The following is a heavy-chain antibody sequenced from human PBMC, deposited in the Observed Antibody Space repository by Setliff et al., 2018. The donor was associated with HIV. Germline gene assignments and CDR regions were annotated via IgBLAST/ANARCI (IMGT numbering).Heavy chain of an antibody. V-gene: IGHV1-2*02. Sequence: ASVKVSCKASGYTFTGYYMHWVRQAPGQGLEWMGWINPNSGGTNYAQKFQGRVTMTRDTSISTAYMELSRLRSDDTAVYYCARDVAEMIVPLDDSWGQGTLVTVSS. D-gene: IGHD3-22*01. CDR1: GYTFTGYY. CDR2: INPNSGGT. CDR3: ARDVAEMIVPLDDS. J-gene: IGHJ4*02.